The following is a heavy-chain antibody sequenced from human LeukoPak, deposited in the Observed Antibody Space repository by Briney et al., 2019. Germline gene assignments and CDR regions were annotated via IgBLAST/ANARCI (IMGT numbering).Heavy chain of an antibody. CDR3: ARYPPYGSGSYYYFDY. D-gene: IGHD3-10*01. J-gene: IGHJ4*02. CDR2: ISSSGSTI. CDR1: GFTFSSYE. V-gene: IGHV3-48*03. Sequence: GGSLRLSCAASGFTFSSYEMNWVRQAPGKGLEWVSYISSSGSTIYYADSVKGRFTISRDNAKNSLYLQMNSLRAEDTALYYCARYPPYGSGSYYYFDYWGQGTLVTVSS.